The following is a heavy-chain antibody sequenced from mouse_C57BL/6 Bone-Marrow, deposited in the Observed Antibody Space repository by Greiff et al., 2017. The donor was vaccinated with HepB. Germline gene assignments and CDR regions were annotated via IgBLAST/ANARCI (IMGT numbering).Heavy chain of an antibody. D-gene: IGHD1-1*01. V-gene: IGHV5-17*01. Sequence: EVKLMESGGGLVKPGGSLKLSCAASGFTFSDYGMHWVRQAPEKGLEWVAYISSGSSTIYYADTVKGRFTISRDNAKNTLFLQMTSLRSEDTAMYYCARPGITTVVHYYAMDYWGQGTSVTVSS. CDR2: ISSGSSTI. CDR3: ARPGITTVVHYYAMDY. CDR1: GFTFSDYG. J-gene: IGHJ4*01.